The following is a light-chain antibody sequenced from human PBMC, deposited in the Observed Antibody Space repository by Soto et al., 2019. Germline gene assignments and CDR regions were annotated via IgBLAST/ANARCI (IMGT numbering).Light chain of an antibody. CDR3: QKYNSAPLT. V-gene: IGKV1-5*01. CDR1: QSVSTW. J-gene: IGKJ4*01. CDR2: DAS. Sequence: DIQMTQSPSTLSASIGDRVTITCRASQSVSTWLAWYQQMPGKAPKLLIYDASSLESGVPSRFSGSGSGTEFTLTISSLQPEDVAAYYCQKYNSAPLTFGGGTQVEIK.